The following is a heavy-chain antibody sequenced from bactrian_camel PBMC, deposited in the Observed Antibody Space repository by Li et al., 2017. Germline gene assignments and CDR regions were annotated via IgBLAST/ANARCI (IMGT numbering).Heavy chain of an antibody. CDR2: ISSPVGTT. D-gene: IGHD7*01. CDR3: AAIRAPYVVIGRAIIR. V-gene: IGHV3S63*01. J-gene: IGHJ4*01. Sequence: VQLVESGGGSVQAGASLRLSCAVSGYRHCVAWFRQVAGKARLGVASISSPVGTTYYRDDSLKGRFTISRDSAKNTVFLEMYGLEPGDTGMYYCAAIRAPYVVIGRAIIRGARGPRSPSP. CDR1: GYRHC.